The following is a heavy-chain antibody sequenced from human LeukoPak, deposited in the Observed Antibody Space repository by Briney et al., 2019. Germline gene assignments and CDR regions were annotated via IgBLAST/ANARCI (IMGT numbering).Heavy chain of an antibody. Sequence: SETLSLTCAVYGESFSGYYWSWIRQPPGKGLEWIGEISHSGSTNYNPSLKSRVTISVDTSKNQFSLKLNSVTAADTAVYYCASHYYDSSGFYYIEDYWGQGTLVTVSS. D-gene: IGHD3-22*01. J-gene: IGHJ4*02. CDR1: GESFSGYY. CDR2: ISHSGST. CDR3: ASHYYDSSGFYYIEDY. V-gene: IGHV4-34*01.